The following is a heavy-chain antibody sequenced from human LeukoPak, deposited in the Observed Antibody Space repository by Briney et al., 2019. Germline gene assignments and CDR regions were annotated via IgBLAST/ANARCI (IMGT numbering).Heavy chain of an antibody. V-gene: IGHV3-23*01. J-gene: IGHJ3*02. CDR3: ARASGSVVTPGDAFDI. Sequence: PGGSLRLSCAASGFTFSSYAMSWVRQAPGKGLEWVSAISGSGGSTYYADSVKGRFTISRDNAKNSLYLQMNSLRAEDTAVYYCARASGSVVTPGDAFDIWGQGTMVTVSS. CDR1: GFTFSSYA. D-gene: IGHD4-23*01. CDR2: ISGSGGST.